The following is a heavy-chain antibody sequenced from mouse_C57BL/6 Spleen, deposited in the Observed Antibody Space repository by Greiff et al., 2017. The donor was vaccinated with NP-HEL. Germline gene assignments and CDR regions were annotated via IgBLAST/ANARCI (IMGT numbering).Heavy chain of an antibody. CDR3: ANEDYGSSFDY. CDR2: ISSGSSTI. D-gene: IGHD1-1*01. J-gene: IGHJ2*01. Sequence: EVKLVESGGGLVKPGGSLKLSCAASGFTFSDYGMHWVRQAPEKGLEWVAYISSGSSTIYYADTVKGRFTISSDNANNTLFLQMTSLRSEDTAMYYCANEDYGSSFDYWGQGTTLTVSS. V-gene: IGHV5-17*01. CDR1: GFTFSDYG.